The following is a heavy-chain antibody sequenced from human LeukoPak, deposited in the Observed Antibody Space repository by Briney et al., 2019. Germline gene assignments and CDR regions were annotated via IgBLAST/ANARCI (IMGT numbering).Heavy chain of an antibody. CDR3: ASSDSSGYYVDY. CDR1: SGSISSSDSY. Sequence: SETLSLTCTVSSGSISSSDSYWGWIRQPPGKGLEWIGNIYYRGSTYYNPSLKSRVTISVDKSKNQFSLKLSSVTAADTAVYYCASSDSSGYYVDYWGQGTRVTVSS. CDR2: IYYRGST. J-gene: IGHJ4*02. D-gene: IGHD3-22*01. V-gene: IGHV4-39*07.